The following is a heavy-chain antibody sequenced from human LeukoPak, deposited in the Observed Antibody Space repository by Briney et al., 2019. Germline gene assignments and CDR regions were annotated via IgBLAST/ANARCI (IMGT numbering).Heavy chain of an antibody. CDR1: GGSISSGSYY. Sequence: PSETLSLTCTVSGGSISSGSYYWSWIRQPAGKGLEWIGRIYTSGSTNYNPSLKSRVTISVDTSKNQFSLKLSSVTAADTAVYYCARAHDYGGFSWGQGTLVTVSS. D-gene: IGHD4-23*01. CDR3: ARAHDYGGFS. V-gene: IGHV4-61*02. J-gene: IGHJ5*02. CDR2: IYTSGST.